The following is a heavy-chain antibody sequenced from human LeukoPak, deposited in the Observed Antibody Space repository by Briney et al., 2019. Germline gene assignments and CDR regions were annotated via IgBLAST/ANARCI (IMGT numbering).Heavy chain of an antibody. Sequence: SETLSLTCTVSGGSITSYYWSWIRQPPGKGLEWIGYIYYSGSTNYNPSLKSRVTISVDTSKNQFSLKLSSVTAADTAVYYCTREPGYCSGGSCYRLNWFDPWGQGTLVTVSS. CDR2: IYYSGST. CDR3: TREPGYCSGGSCYRLNWFDP. V-gene: IGHV4-59*01. D-gene: IGHD2-15*01. CDR1: GGSITSYY. J-gene: IGHJ5*02.